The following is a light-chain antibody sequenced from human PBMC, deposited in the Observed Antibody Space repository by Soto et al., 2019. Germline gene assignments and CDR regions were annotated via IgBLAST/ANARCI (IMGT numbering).Light chain of an antibody. Sequence: MVITKSQTTLSVSPGLSSPLPCRASQSVSSDLAWYQQKPGQAPRLLIYYTSTRATGFPARFSGGEYGTEFNLTICSLQSEDSAFYYCQQYNKWPITFGQGTRLEIK. CDR2: YTS. J-gene: IGKJ5*01. CDR1: QSVSSD. V-gene: IGKV3-15*01. CDR3: QQYNKWPIT.